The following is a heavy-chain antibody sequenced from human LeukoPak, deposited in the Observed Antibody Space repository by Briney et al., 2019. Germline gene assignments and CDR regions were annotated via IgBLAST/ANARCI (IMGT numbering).Heavy chain of an antibody. CDR1: GYTFTSYY. V-gene: IGHV1-46*01. CDR3: ARDEPIYDFWSGYYGSETYYFDY. CDR2: INPSGGST. Sequence: ASVKVSCKASGYTFTSYYMHWVRQAPGQGLEWMGIINPSGGSTSYAQKFQGRVTMTRDTSTSTVYMELRSLRSDDTAVYYCARDEPIYDFWSGYYGSETYYFDYWGQGTLVTVSS. D-gene: IGHD3-3*01. J-gene: IGHJ4*02.